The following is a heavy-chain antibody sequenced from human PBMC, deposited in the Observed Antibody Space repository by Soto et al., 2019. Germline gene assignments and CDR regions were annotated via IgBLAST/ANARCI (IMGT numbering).Heavy chain of an antibody. CDR1: GFTFSSYA. CDR2: ISGSGGST. D-gene: IGHD2-15*01. CDR3: AKAEGWGNVVVVAAVFDY. Sequence: GGSLRLSCAASGFTFSSYAMSWVRQAPGKGLEWVSAISGSGGSTYYADSVRGRFTISRDNSKNTLYLQMNSLRAEATAVYYFAKAEGWGNVVVVAAVFDYWGQGTLVTVSS. V-gene: IGHV3-23*01. J-gene: IGHJ4*02.